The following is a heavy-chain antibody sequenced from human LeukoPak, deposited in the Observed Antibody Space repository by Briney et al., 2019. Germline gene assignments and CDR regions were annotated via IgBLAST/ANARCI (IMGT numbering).Heavy chain of an antibody. J-gene: IGHJ4*02. D-gene: IGHD3-22*01. CDR1: GFTFSSYW. Sequence: GGSLRLSCAASGFTFSSYWMSWVRQAPGKGLEWVANIKQDGSEKYYVDSVKGRFTISRDNAKNSLYLQMNSLRAEDTAVYYCARAYYHDTSSYQGFDFWGQGTLVTVSS. V-gene: IGHV3-7*04. CDR2: IKQDGSEK. CDR3: ARAYYHDTSSYQGFDF.